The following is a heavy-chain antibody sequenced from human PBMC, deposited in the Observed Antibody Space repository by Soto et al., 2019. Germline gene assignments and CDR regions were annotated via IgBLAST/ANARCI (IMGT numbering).Heavy chain of an antibody. J-gene: IGHJ3*02. CDR3: GRGGGVGVAGSAAFDM. D-gene: IGHD3-3*01. CDR1: GYPVTAYY. Sequence: QLHLVQSGAVVKKPGASVTVSCSASGYPVTAYYMHWVRQAPGRGLEWMGGINPATGAAKYTQTFPGRVTMPRATSRSKVFMELSGLTSGDTAVFYVGRGGGVGVAGSAAFDMWGQGTLVTVSS. CDR2: INPATGAA. V-gene: IGHV1-2*02.